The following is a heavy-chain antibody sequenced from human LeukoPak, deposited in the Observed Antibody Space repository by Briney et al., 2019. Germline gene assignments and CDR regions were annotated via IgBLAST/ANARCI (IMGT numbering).Heavy chain of an antibody. D-gene: IGHD6-6*01. CDR3: TTDRGMTVRPIFDT. V-gene: IGHV3-21*03. CDR2: ITSSSSYT. CDR1: GFTFSNYA. J-gene: IGHJ4*02. Sequence: PGGSLRLSCAASGFTFSNYAMHWVRQAPGKGLEWVSSITSSSSYTFYADSVKGRFTISRDNAKNSLYLQMNSLKTEDTAVYYCTTDRGMTVRPIFDTWGQGTLVTVSS.